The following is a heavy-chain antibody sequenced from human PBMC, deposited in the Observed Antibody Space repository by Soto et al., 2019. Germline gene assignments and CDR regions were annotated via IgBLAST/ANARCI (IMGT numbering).Heavy chain of an antibody. Sequence: GESLKISCKGSGYSFTSYWISWVRQMPGKGLEWMGRIDPSDSYTNYSPSFQGHVTISADKSISTAYLQLSSLTASDTAMYYCASRVGFYCSSTSCYKEGAFDIWGQGTMVTVSS. CDR3: ASRVGFYCSSTSCYKEGAFDI. D-gene: IGHD2-2*02. J-gene: IGHJ3*02. CDR2: IDPSDSYT. V-gene: IGHV5-10-1*01. CDR1: GYSFTSYW.